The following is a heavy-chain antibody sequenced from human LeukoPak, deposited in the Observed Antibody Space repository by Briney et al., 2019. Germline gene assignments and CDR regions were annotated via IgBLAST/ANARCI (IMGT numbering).Heavy chain of an antibody. CDR3: ARGTYYYVY. CDR2: IYYSGRT. J-gene: IGHJ4*02. Sequence: SETLSLTCSVSGGSISSYYWSWIRQPPGRGLEWIGYIYYSGRTSYNPSLKSRVTISVDTSKNQFSLKLSSVTAADTAVYYCARGTYYYVYWGQGTLVTVSS. D-gene: IGHD1-1*01. CDR1: GGSISSYY. V-gene: IGHV4-59*01.